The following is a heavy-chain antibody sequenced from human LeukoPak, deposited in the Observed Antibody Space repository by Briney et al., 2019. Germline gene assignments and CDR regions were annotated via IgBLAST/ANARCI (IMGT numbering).Heavy chain of an antibody. D-gene: IGHD3-22*01. V-gene: IGHV4-34*01. CDR3: ATRNYDSSGYYPG. J-gene: IGHJ4*02. CDR2: INHNGGT. CDR1: GGSFSGYF. Sequence: SETLSLTCAVYGGSFSGYFWSWIRQPPGKGLEWVGDINHNGGTNYNPSLKSRVTISVDTSKNQFSLKLSSVTAADTAVYYCATRNYDSSGYYPGWGQGTLVTVSS.